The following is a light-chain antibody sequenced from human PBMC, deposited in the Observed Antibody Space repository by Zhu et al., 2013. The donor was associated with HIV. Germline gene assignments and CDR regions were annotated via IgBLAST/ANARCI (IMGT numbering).Light chain of an antibody. CDR1: QGISSA. CDR2: DAS. Sequence: AIQLTQSPSSLSASVGDRVTITCRASQGISSALAWYQQKPGKAPNLLIYDASSLESGVPSRFSGSGSGTEFTLTISSLQPDDFATYYCQHYNSYPWTFGQGTKVE. J-gene: IGKJ1*01. CDR3: QHYNSYPWT. V-gene: IGKV1-13*02.